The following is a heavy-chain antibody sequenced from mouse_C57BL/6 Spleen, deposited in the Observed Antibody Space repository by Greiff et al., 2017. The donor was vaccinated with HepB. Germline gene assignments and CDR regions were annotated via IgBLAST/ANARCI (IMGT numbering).Heavy chain of an antibody. CDR2: IYPGSGST. D-gene: IGHD2-2*01. J-gene: IGHJ3*01. V-gene: IGHV1-55*01. CDR1: GYTFTSYW. Sequence: VQLQQPGAELVKPGASVKMSCKASGYTFTSYWITWVKQRPGQGLEWIGDIYPGSGSTNYNEKFKSKATLTVDTSSSTAYMQLSSLPSEDSAVYYCARESYGYDVGFAYWGQGTLVTVSA. CDR3: ARESYGYDVGFAY.